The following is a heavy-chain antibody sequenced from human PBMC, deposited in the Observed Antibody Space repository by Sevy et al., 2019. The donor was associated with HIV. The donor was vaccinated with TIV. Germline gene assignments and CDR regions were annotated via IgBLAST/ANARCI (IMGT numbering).Heavy chain of an antibody. CDR1: GFRFSSFA. CDR2: ICGGDGST. V-gene: IGHV3-23*01. D-gene: IGHD3-22*01. J-gene: IGHJ3*02. CDR3: SKRCHSDYFGDDTLDI. Sequence: GGSLRLSCAASGFRFSSFAMIWVRQAPGKGLEWVSEICGGDGSTYYADSVKGRFTISRDNSKNTVYLQMSSLRAEDTALYYCSKRCHSDYFGDDTLDIWGQGTMVTVSS.